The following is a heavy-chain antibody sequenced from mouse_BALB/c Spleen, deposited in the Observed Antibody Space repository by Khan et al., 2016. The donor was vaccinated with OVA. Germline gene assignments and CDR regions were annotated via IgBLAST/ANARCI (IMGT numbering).Heavy chain of an antibody. CDR3: ARGNYYGYYFDY. D-gene: IGHD1-1*01. J-gene: IGHJ2*01. CDR2: ISYSGVT. CDR1: GYSITSGYA. Sequence: EVQLQESGPGLVKPSQSLSLTCTVTGYSITSGYAWNWIRQFPGNTLEWMGYISYSGVTSYTPSLKSRISITRDTSKNQFFLRLNSVTTEDTATYYCARGNYYGYYFDYWGQGTTLTVSS. V-gene: IGHV3-2*02.